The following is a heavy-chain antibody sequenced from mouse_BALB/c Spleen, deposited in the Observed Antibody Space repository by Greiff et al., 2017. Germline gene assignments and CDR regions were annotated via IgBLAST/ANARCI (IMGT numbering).Heavy chain of an antibody. CDR1: GFTFSSYG. CDR3: ARHDYRYGRGMDY. V-gene: IGHV5-6*02. CDR2: ISSGGSYT. J-gene: IGHJ4*01. Sequence: EVMLVESGGDLVKPGGSLKLSCAASGFTFSSYGMSWVRQTPDKRLEWVATISSGGSYTYYPDSVKGRFTISRDNAKNTLYLQMSSLKSEDTAMYYCARHDYRYGRGMDYWGQGTSVTVSS. D-gene: IGHD2-14*01.